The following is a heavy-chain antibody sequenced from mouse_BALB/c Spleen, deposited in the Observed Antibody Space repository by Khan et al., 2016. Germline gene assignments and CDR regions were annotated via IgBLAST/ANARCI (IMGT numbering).Heavy chain of an antibody. V-gene: IGHV9-3-1*01. D-gene: IGHD2-3*01. J-gene: IGHJ4*01. CDR1: GYTFTNYG. Sequence: QIQLVQSGPELKKPGETVKISCKASGYTFTNYGMNWVKQAPGKGLKWMGWINTYTAEQTYADDFKGRVAFSLETSASTAYLQITILKTEDTATYFCASIYDGYYVGLYYAMDYWGQGTSVTVSS. CDR3: ASIYDGYYVGLYYAMDY. CDR2: INTYTAEQ.